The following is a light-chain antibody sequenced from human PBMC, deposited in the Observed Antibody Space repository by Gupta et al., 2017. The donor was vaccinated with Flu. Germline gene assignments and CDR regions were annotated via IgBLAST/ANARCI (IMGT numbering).Light chain of an antibody. CDR2: GVS. Sequence: SLAISCTGTRSDIGAYTDVSWYQQHPGKVPKLIIYGVSYRPSGVSDRFSGSKSGKTASLTISGLQAEDEADYYCSSYRGSRIWVFGGGTKLTVL. J-gene: IGLJ3*02. CDR1: RSDIGAYTD. CDR3: SSYRGSRIWV. V-gene: IGLV2-14*01.